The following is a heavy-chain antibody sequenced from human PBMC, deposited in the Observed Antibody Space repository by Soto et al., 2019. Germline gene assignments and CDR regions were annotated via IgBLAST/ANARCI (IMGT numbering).Heavy chain of an antibody. CDR3: ARGDHYYYSGMDV. J-gene: IGHJ6*02. Sequence: GGSLRLSCAASGFTFSSYDMHWVRQATGKGLEWVSAIGTAGDTYYPGSVKGRFTISRENAKNSLYLQMNSLRAGDTAVYYCARGDHYYYSGMDVWGQGTTVTVSS. CDR1: GFTFSSYD. CDR2: IGTAGDT. V-gene: IGHV3-13*01.